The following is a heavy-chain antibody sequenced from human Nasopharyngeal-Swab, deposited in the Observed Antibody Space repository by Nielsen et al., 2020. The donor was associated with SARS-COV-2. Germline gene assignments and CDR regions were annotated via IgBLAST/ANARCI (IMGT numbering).Heavy chain of an antibody. D-gene: IGHD5-24*01. V-gene: IGHV4-59*01. CDR2: IYYSGST. Sequence: RQAPGKGLEWIGYIYYSGSTNYNPSLKSRVTISVDTSKNQFPLKLSSVTAADTAVYYCARERRDGYNSVCYFDYWGQGTLVTVSS. CDR3: ARERRDGYNSVCYFDY. J-gene: IGHJ4*02.